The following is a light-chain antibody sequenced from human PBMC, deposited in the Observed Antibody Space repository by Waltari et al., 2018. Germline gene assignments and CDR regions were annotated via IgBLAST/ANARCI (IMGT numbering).Light chain of an antibody. Sequence: QSVLTQPPSASGTPGQRVTISCSGSASTIAGNLGNWYQQLPGTAPKLLIYRSDLRPSGVPDRFSGSKSGTSASLAISGLQSEDEADYFCASWDDSLNGHWVFGGGTKVTVL. J-gene: IGLJ3*02. CDR2: RSD. CDR3: ASWDDSLNGHWV. CDR1: ASTIAGNL. V-gene: IGLV1-44*01.